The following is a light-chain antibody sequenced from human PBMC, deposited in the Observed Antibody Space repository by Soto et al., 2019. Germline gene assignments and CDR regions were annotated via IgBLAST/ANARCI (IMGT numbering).Light chain of an antibody. CDR1: RSNIVRNF. Sequence: QSVLTQSPSASGTPGQRVTISWSGSRSNIVRNFAYWYPHVPGTAPRLLIQRNNERPSGVPDRFAGSKSGTSVSLAISGLRSDDEATYYWAAWDDTLDAQVFGGGTQLTVL. CDR2: RNN. J-gene: IGLJ3*02. V-gene: IGLV1-47*01. CDR3: AAWDDTLDAQV.